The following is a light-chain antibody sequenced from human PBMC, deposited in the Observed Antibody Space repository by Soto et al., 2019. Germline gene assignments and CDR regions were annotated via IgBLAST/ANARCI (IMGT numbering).Light chain of an antibody. J-gene: IGLJ1*01. V-gene: IGLV2-14*01. CDR2: EVS. Sequence: QSVLTQPASVSGSPGQSITISCTGTSSDVGGYNYVSWYQQHPGKAPKLMIYEVSHRPSGVSNRFSGSKSGNTASLTISGLQAEDEADYYCSSYTSSSSLVFGTGTK. CDR1: SSDVGGYNY. CDR3: SSYTSSSSLV.